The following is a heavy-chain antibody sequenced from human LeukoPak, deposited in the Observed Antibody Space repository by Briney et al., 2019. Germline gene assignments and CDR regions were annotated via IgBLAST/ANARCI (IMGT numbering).Heavy chain of an antibody. CDR3: ASASPDSTSCDY. D-gene: IGHD2-2*01. V-gene: IGHV4-34*01. CDR1: GGSFSGYY. J-gene: IGHJ4*02. CDR2: INHSRST. Sequence: SETPSLTCAVYGGSFSGYYWSWIRQPPGKGLEWIGEINHSRSTNYNPSLKSRVTISVDTSKNQFSLKLSSVTAADTAVYYCASASPDSTSCDYWGQGTLVTVSS.